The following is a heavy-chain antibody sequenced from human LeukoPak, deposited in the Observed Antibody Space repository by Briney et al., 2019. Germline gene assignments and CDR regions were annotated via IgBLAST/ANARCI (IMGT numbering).Heavy chain of an antibody. J-gene: IGHJ4*02. CDR1: GFTFSSYS. V-gene: IGHV3-74*01. CDR2: INSDGSST. D-gene: IGHD6-19*01. CDR3: ALDSSGWYYFDY. Sequence: PGGSLRLSCAASGFTFSSYSMNWVRQAPGKGLVWVSRINSDGSSTSYADSVKGRFTISRDNAKNTLYLRMNSLRAEDTAVYYCALDSSGWYYFDYWGQGTLVTVSS.